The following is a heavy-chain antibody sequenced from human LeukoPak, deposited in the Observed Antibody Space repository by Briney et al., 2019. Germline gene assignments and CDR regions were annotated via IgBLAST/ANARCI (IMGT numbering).Heavy chain of an antibody. V-gene: IGHV3-21*01. Sequence: KSGGSLRLSCAASGFTFSSYSMNWVRQAPGKGLEWVSSISSSSSYIYYADSVKGRFTISRDNAKNSLYLQMNSLRAEDTAVYYCAXNDDYGDYALGYWGQGTLVTVSS. D-gene: IGHD4-17*01. J-gene: IGHJ4*02. CDR3: AXNDDYGDYALGY. CDR2: ISSSSSYI. CDR1: GFTFSSYS.